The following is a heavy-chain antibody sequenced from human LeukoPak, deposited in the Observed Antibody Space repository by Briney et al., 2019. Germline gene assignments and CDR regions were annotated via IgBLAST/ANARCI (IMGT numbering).Heavy chain of an antibody. Sequence: WASVKVSCKASGYTFTGDYMHWGRQAPGQGLVWMGWINPNSGGTNYAQKFQGRVTMTRDTSISTAYMELSRLRSDDTAVYYCARDPANTVTTVYYYYLDVWGKGTTVTVSS. D-gene: IGHD4-11*01. J-gene: IGHJ6*03. CDR1: GYTFTGDY. CDR3: ARDPANTVTTVYYYYLDV. CDR2: INPNSGGT. V-gene: IGHV1-2*02.